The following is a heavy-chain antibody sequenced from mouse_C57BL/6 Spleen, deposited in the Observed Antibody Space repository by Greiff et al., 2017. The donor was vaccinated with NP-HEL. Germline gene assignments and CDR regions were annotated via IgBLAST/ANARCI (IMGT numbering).Heavy chain of an antibody. Sequence: EVQLQQSGPELVKPGASVKISCKASGYTFTDYYMNWVKQSHGKSLEWIGDINPNNGGTSYNQKFKGKATLTVDKSSSTAYMELRSLTSEDSAVYYCARGGYDYDWYFDVWGTGTTVTVSS. V-gene: IGHV1-26*01. J-gene: IGHJ1*03. CDR2: INPNNGGT. D-gene: IGHD2-4*01. CDR1: GYTFTDYY. CDR3: ARGGYDYDWYFDV.